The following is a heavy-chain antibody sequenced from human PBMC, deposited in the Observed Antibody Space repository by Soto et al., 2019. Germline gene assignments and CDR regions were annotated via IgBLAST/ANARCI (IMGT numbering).Heavy chain of an antibody. CDR3: ARQEYSSSWYYYYGMDV. D-gene: IGHD6-13*01. Sequence: SETLSLTCTVSGGSISSSSYYWGWIRQPPGKGLEWIGSIYYSGSTYYNPSLKSRVTISVDTSKNQFSLKLSSVTAADTAVYYCARQEYSSSWYYYYGMDVWGKGATVTVSS. CDR1: GGSISSSSYY. V-gene: IGHV4-39*01. CDR2: IYYSGST. J-gene: IGHJ6*04.